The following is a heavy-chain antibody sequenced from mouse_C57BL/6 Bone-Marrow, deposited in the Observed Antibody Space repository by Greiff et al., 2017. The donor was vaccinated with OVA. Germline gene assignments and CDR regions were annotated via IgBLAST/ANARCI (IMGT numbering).Heavy chain of an antibody. CDR3: ARRRTRYGSSYCYFDY. CDR2: IDPSDSYT. D-gene: IGHD1-1*01. CDR1: GYTFTSYW. V-gene: IGHV1-69*01. J-gene: IGHJ2*01. Sequence: QVQLQQPGAELVMPGASVKLSCKASGYTFTSYWMHWVKQRPGQGLEWIGEIDPSDSYTNYNQKFKGKSTLTVDKSFSTAYMQLSSLTSEDSAVYYCARRRTRYGSSYCYFDYWGQGTTLTVSS.